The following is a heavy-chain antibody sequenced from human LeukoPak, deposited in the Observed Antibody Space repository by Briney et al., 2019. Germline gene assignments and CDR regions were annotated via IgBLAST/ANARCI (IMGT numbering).Heavy chain of an antibody. V-gene: IGHV4-59*01. Sequence: SETLSLTCTVSAGPISSYYWSWIRQPPGKGLEWIGYIYYSGSTNYNPSLKSRVTISVDTSKNQFSLKLSSVTAADTAVYYCARDTVGSWYGGFDYWGQGTLVTVSS. CDR3: ARDTVGSWYGGFDY. CDR1: AGPISSYY. J-gene: IGHJ4*02. D-gene: IGHD6-13*01. CDR2: IYYSGST.